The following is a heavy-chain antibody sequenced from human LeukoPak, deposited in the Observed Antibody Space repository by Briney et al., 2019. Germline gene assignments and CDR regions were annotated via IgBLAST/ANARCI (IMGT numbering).Heavy chain of an antibody. CDR3: ARDGEDIVVVPAAISPDY. CDR2: IWYDGSNK. Sequence: QAGRSLGLSCAASGFTFSSYGMHWVRQAPGKGLEWVAVIWYDGSNKYYADSVKGRFTISRDNSKNTLYLQMNSLRAEDTAVYYCARDGEDIVVVPAAISPDYWGQGTLVTVSS. D-gene: IGHD2-2*01. J-gene: IGHJ4*02. CDR1: GFTFSSYG. V-gene: IGHV3-33*01.